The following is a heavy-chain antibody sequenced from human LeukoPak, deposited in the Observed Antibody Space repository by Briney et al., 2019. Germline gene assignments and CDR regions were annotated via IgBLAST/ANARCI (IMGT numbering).Heavy chain of an antibody. Sequence: GGSLRLSCAASGFTFSSHGMHWVPQAPAKGLEGVAFISYDGSNNYYADSVKGRFTISRDNSKNTLFLQMSSLRAEDTALYYCAKTLATGGGSYNMDVWGQGTTVTVS. CDR3: AKTLATGGGSYNMDV. CDR2: ISYDGSNN. V-gene: IGHV3-30*18. J-gene: IGHJ6*02. D-gene: IGHD2-8*02. CDR1: GFTFSSHG.